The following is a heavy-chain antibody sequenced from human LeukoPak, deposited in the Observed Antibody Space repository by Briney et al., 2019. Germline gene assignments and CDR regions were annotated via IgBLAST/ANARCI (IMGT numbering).Heavy chain of an antibody. V-gene: IGHV1-46*01. Sequence: ASVKVSCKASGYTFTSYGISWVRQAPGQGLEWMGIINPSGGSTSYAQKFQGRVTMTRDTSTSTVYMELSSLRSEDTAVYYCARGPDYDSSGYPYWFDPWGQGTLVTVSS. CDR3: ARGPDYDSSGYPYWFDP. CDR2: INPSGGST. CDR1: GYTFTSYG. D-gene: IGHD3-22*01. J-gene: IGHJ5*02.